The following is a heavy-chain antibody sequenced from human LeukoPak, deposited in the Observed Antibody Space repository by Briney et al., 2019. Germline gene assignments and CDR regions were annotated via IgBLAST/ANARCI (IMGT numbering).Heavy chain of an antibody. CDR2: IKEDGSEK. D-gene: IGHD3-10*01. CDR3: ARLSYYVNSWFDP. V-gene: IGHV3-7*01. CDR1: GFIFSNYW. J-gene: IGHJ5*02. Sequence: GGSLRLSCAASGFIFSNYWMSWVRQAPEKGLEWVANIKEDGSEKYYLDSVKGRFTISRDNSKNSLYLQMNSLRAEDTAVYHCARLSYYVNSWFDPWGQGTLVTVSS.